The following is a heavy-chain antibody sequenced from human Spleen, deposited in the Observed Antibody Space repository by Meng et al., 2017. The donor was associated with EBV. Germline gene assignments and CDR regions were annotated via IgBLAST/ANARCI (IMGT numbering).Heavy chain of an antibody. CDR3: AKDCFGGSDS. J-gene: IGHJ5*01. V-gene: IGHV3-74*01. D-gene: IGHD3-10*01. Sequence: EAKVKESGGGLVQPGGSLRLSCVGSGISDYWVHWVRQVPGKGLVWVSRINEDGRIINYADSVKGRFTIFRDNAKNTVSLQMNSLRVEDTALYYCAKDCFGGSDSWGQGTLVTVSS. CDR1: GISDYW. CDR2: INEDGRII.